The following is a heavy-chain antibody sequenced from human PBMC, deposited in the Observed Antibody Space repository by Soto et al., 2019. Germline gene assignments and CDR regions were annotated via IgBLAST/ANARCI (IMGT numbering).Heavy chain of an antibody. Sequence: SETLSLTCAVSGGSLCSSNWWSWVRRHPGKGLEWIGEIYHSGSTNYNPSLKSRVTISLDKTKRQVSLKLRSVIAAVTSVYYFARGRSYSGCSVQPYDYSGQGPLVTV. CDR1: GGSLCSSNW. CDR2: IYHSGST. V-gene: IGHV4-4*02. J-gene: IGHJ4*02. D-gene: IGHD1-26*01. CDR3: ARGRSYSGCSVQPYDY.